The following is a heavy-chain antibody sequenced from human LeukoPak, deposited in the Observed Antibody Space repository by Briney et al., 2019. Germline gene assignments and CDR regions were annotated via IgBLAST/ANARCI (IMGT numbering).Heavy chain of an antibody. D-gene: IGHD3-10*01. CDR1: GGTFSKYT. CDR2: VIPIFGTA. Sequence: SVKVSCKASGGTFSKYTISWVRQAPGQGLEWMGGVIPIFGTANYAQKFQGRVTITADESTSTAYMELSSLRSEDTAVYYCARARSGRGVDYWGQGTLVTVSS. CDR3: ARARSGRGVDY. V-gene: IGHV1-69*01. J-gene: IGHJ4*02.